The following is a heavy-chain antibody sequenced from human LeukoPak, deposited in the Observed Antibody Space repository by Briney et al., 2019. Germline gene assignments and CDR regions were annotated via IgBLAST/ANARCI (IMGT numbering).Heavy chain of an antibody. D-gene: IGHD3-16*01. CDR1: GFSFSSNW. CDR2: IKPDGSER. V-gene: IGHV3-7*04. Sequence: GGSLRLSCAASGFSFSSNWMTWVRQAPGKGLEWVANIKPDGSERYYVESVTGPFTIPRDNAKNSVPLQMDSLRAEDTALYYCARDYDWGQGTLVTVSS. J-gene: IGHJ4*02. CDR3: ARDYD.